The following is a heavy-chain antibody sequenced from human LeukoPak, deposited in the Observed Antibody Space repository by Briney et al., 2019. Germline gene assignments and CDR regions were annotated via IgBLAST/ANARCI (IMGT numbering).Heavy chain of an antibody. CDR3: ARALKIGSRDGYSHSFDY. Sequence: PGGSLRLSCAASGFTFSSYSMNWVRQAPGKGLEWVSSISSSSSYIYYADSVKGRFTISRDNAKNSLYLQMNSLRAEDTAVYYCARALKIGSRDGYSHSFDYWGQGTLVTVSS. CDR1: GFTFSSYS. D-gene: IGHD5-24*01. V-gene: IGHV3-21*01. J-gene: IGHJ4*02. CDR2: ISSSSSYI.